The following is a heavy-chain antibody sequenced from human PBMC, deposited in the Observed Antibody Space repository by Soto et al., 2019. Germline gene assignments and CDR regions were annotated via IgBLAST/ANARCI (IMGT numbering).Heavy chain of an antibody. Sequence: GGSLRLSCAAFGFNFGNHWIHRVRQRPGEGLVWVSRITSSSTYIYYADSVKGRFTVTRDNAKNSLYLQMNSLRAEDTAVYYCALYCSGGGCSHTLTARWGQGTLVTVSS. D-gene: IGHD2-15*01. V-gene: IGHV3-21*01. CDR1: GFNFGNHW. CDR3: ALYCSGGGCSHTLTAR. CDR2: ITSSSTYI. J-gene: IGHJ4*02.